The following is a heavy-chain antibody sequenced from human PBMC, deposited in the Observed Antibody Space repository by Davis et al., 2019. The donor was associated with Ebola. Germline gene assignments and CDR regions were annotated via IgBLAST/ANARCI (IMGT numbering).Heavy chain of an antibody. D-gene: IGHD3-10*01. J-gene: IGHJ6*02. CDR3: AKDYITMVRGVIPWGMDV. CDR1: GFTFDDYA. CDR2: ISWNSGSI. Sequence: SLKISCAASGFTFDDYAMHWVRQAPGKGLEWVSGISWNSGSIGYADSVKGRFTISRDNAKNSLYLQMNSLRAEDTALYYCAKDYITMVRGVIPWGMDVWGQGTTVTVSS. V-gene: IGHV3-9*01.